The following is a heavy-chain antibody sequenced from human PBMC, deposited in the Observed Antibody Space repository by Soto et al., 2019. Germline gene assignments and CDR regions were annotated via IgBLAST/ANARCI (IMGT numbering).Heavy chain of an antibody. D-gene: IGHD2-8*01. CDR3: ARASGHIYATLHGPFYH. CDR1: GFTFNRHP. V-gene: IGHV3-30-3*01. CDR2: ISHDGNNK. Sequence: GGSLRRSCAASGFTFNRHPLHWVRQAPGKGLEWVAVISHDGNNKYYADSVKGRFTISRDNSMNMLYLQMHGLRTEDTAIFYCARASGHIYATLHGPFYHGGQGALVTVSS. J-gene: IGHJ4*02.